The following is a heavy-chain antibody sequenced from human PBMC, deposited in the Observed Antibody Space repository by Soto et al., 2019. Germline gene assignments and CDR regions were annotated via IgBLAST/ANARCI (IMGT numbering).Heavy chain of an antibody. CDR3: ASLGGNYDSGGQRVDV. CDR1: GFTFSNYA. CDR2: ISSSSTTI. Sequence: EVQLTESGGGLVQPGGSLRLSCTASGFTFSNYAMNWVRQAPGKGLEWVSYISSSSTTIYYADSVKGRFTISRDNAKNSLYLKMTILREEDTAMYYCASLGGNYDSGGQRVDVWGPGTKVTVSS. V-gene: IGHV3-48*02. D-gene: IGHD3-22*01. J-gene: IGHJ3*01.